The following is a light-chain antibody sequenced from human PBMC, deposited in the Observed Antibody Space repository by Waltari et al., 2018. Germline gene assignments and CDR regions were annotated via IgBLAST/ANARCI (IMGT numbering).Light chain of an antibody. CDR2: GAS. CDR3: QQYNLWPPYT. V-gene: IGKV3-15*01. CDR1: HTVSRN. J-gene: IGKJ2*01. Sequence: IVLTQSPAILSVSPGERATLACRASHTVSRNLAWYQQKPGQAPRLLIYGASTRATGIPTRFSGSGSGTEFTLTISSLQTEDFAIYYCQQYNLWPPYTFGQGTKLEIK.